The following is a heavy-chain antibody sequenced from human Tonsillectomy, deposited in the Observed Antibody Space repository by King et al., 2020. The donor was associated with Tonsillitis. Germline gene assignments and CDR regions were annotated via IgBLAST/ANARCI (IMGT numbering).Heavy chain of an antibody. CDR2: MSHSGST. J-gene: IGHJ6*02. CDR1: GGSITYDGYS. Sequence: LQLQESGSGLVKTSQTLSLTCAVSGGSITYDGYSWSWIRQPPGKGLEWIGYMSHSGSTYYNPSLKSRVTISEDRSKNQFSLRLSSLTAADTAVYYCAGRSFPLKRYYYYGLDGWGQGTTVTVSS. V-gene: IGHV4-30-2*01. CDR3: AGRSFPLKRYYYYGLDG.